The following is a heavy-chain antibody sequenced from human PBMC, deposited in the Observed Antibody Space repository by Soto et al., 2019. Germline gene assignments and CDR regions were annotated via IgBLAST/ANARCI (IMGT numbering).Heavy chain of an antibody. CDR3: ARQRTSVVTQAYFDV. CDR1: GGSIADYS. Sequence: SETLSLTCTVSGGSIADYSWSWIRQSAGKGLEWLGRISINGNSHYHPSLRSRVTMSIETSKNQFSLKLRSVTAADTTLYFCARQRTSVVTQAYFDVWGPGSLVTVSS. J-gene: IGHJ4*02. V-gene: IGHV4-4*07. CDR2: ISINGNS. D-gene: IGHD2-21*02.